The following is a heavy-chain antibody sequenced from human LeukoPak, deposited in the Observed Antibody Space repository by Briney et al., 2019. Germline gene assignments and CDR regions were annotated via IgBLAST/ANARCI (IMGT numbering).Heavy chain of an antibody. CDR3: GDGTGY. V-gene: IGHV3-7*01. J-gene: IGHJ4*02. D-gene: IGHD5-24*01. CDR2: IKRDGSEQ. CDR1: GFTFSNFW. Sequence: GGSLRLSCAASGFTFSNFWLRWLRQAPGKGLEWVANIKRDGSEQYYVDSVKGRFIISRDNAKNSVSLQMSSLRAEDTAVYYYGDGTGYWGQGTLVTVSS.